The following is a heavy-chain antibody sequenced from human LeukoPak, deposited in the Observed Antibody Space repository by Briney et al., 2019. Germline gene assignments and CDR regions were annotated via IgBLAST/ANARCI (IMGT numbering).Heavy chain of an antibody. Sequence: KPSETLSLTCTVSGRSISSYYWSSIRQPAGKGLEWIGRIYTSGSTNNNPSLKSRFTMSVDTSKNQFSLKLSSVTAADTAVYYCATLGYCSSTSCYSADYWGQGTPVTVSS. V-gene: IGHV4-4*07. CDR3: ATLGYCSSTSCYSADY. CDR1: GRSISSYY. D-gene: IGHD2-2*03. J-gene: IGHJ4*02. CDR2: IYTSGST.